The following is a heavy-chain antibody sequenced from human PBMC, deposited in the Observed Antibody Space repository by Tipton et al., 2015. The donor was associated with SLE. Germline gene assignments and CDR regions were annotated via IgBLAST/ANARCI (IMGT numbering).Heavy chain of an antibody. CDR1: GASIKSGGYY. V-gene: IGHV4-31*03. CDR2: VYDTATT. CDR3: ARDQHMARAWGAFDY. Sequence: TLSLTCSVSGASIKSGGYYWNWIRHYPGKGLEWIGYVYDTATTHYNPSLQSRVAISVDTSKNQVSLNLLSVTAADTALYYCARDQHMARAWGAFDYWGQGIQVTVSS. D-gene: IGHD3-10*01. J-gene: IGHJ4*02.